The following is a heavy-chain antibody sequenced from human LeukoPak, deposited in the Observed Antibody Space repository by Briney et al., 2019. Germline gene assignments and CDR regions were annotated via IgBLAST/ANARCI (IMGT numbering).Heavy chain of an antibody. CDR2: IYTSGST. CDR1: GGSISSGSYY. D-gene: IGHD3-22*01. CDR3: ATMPYDYYDSGGNDAFDI. J-gene: IGHJ3*02. Sequence: SQTLSLTCTVSGGSISSGSYYWSWIRQPAGKGLEWIGRIYTSGSTNYNPSLKSRVTISVDTSKNQFSLKLSSVTAADTAVYYCATMPYDYYDSGGNDAFDIWGQGTMVTVSS. V-gene: IGHV4-61*02.